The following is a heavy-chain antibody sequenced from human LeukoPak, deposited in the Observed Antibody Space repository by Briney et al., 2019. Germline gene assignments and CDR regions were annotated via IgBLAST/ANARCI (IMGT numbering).Heavy chain of an antibody. J-gene: IGHJ4*02. V-gene: IGHV3-7*01. CDR1: GFTFGNYW. Sequence: GGSLRLSCATSGFTFGNYWMNWIRQAPGKGLEWVADIKQDGGETYYVDSVKGRFTISGDNAKNSLYLQMNSLRVEDTAFYYCARMSSGFSDHWGQGTLVTVSS. CDR3: ARMSSGFSDH. CDR2: IKQDGGET. D-gene: IGHD1-26*01.